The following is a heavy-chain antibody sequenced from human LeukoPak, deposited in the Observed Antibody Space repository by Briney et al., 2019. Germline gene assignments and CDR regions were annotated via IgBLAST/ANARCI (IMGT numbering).Heavy chain of an antibody. CDR2: ISYDGSNK. CDR3: AKDLSSTYYYDSSGTDAFDI. D-gene: IGHD3-22*01. J-gene: IGHJ3*02. Sequence: GGSLRLSCAASGFTFSSYGMHWVRQAPGKGLEWVAVISYDGSNKYYADSAKGRFTISRDNSKNTLYLQMNSLRAEDTAVYYCAKDLSSTYYYDSSGTDAFDIWGQGTMVTVSS. CDR1: GFTFSSYG. V-gene: IGHV3-30*18.